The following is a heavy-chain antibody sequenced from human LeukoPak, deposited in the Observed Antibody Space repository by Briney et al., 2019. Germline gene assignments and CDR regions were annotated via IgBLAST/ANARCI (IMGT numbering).Heavy chain of an antibody. CDR1: GFTFSTYA. CDR2: TSYDESKK. CDR3: ARDLPPLDY. J-gene: IGHJ4*02. V-gene: IGHV3-30-3*01. Sequence: GRSLRLSWAASGFTFSTYAMHWVSQAPGKGMEWVALTSYDESKKRYADSVKGRYTISRDNSKNTLYLQMNSLRVEDTAVYYCARDLPPLDYWGQGILVTVSS.